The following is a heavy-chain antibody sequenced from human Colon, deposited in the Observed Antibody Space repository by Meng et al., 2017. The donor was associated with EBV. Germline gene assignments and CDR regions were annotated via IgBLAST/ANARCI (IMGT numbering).Heavy chain of an antibody. Sequence: QSQLQESGPGLVKPSEALSLTCSVSGGSISTSGYYWGWIRQPPGKGLEWIGSIGHSGFTYYTPSLKSRVTISLDKSKNQLSLKLNSVTAADTAVYYCASSDYYRSDYWGQGTLVT. D-gene: IGHD3-22*01. V-gene: IGHV4-39*07. J-gene: IGHJ4*02. CDR3: ASSDYYRSDY. CDR2: IGHSGFT. CDR1: GGSISTSGYY.